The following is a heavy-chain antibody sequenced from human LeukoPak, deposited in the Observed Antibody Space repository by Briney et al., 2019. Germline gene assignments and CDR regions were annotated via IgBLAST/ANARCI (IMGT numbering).Heavy chain of an antibody. J-gene: IGHJ4*02. CDR2: ITPNSGGT. CDR3: ARDGALDY. Sequence: EASVKFSCNDSGYTFTGFYMHLVRQAPGQGLEWMGWITPNSGGTNSAQKFQGRVTMTRDTSINTAYMELSRLRSDDTAVYYCARDGALDYWGQGSLVTVSS. V-gene: IGHV1-2*02. CDR1: GYTFTGFY. D-gene: IGHD3-16*01.